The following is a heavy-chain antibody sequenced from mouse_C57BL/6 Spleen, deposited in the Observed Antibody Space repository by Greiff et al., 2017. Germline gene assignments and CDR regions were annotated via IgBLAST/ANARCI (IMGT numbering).Heavy chain of an antibody. CDR1: CYTFTSYW. J-gene: IGHJ4*01. CDR2: IHPNSGST. Sequence: VPLPQPGAELGKPGASVKLSCKASCYTFTSYWVHWVKQRPGQGREWIGMIHPNSGSTNYNEKFKSKATLTVDKSSSTAYMQLSSLTSEDSAVYYCARSKSAMDYWGQGTSVTVSS. V-gene: IGHV1-64*01. CDR3: ARSKSAMDY.